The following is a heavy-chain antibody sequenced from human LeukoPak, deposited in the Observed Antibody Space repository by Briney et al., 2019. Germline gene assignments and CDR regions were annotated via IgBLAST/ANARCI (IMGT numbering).Heavy chain of an antibody. CDR3: ARLYYLWSASAGTDY. Sequence: ASVRVSCKASGYTFTSYAMHWVRQAPGQGLEWMGWINPNSGGTNYAQKFQGRVTMTRDTSISTAYMELSRLRSDDTAVYYCARLYYLWSASAGTDYWGQGTLVTVSS. CDR1: GYTFTSYA. CDR2: INPNSGGT. V-gene: IGHV1-2*02. D-gene: IGHD3-3*01. J-gene: IGHJ4*02.